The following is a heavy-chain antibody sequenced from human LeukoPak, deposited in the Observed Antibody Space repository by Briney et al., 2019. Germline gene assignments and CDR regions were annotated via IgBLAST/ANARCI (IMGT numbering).Heavy chain of an antibody. CDR1: GFSFSSYA. CDR2: IKQDGSEK. V-gene: IGHV3-7*01. CDR3: AREGWELLAYFDY. D-gene: IGHD1-26*01. Sequence: GGSLRLSCATSGFSFSSYAMSWVRQAPGKGLEWVANIKQDGSEKYYVDSVKGRFTISRDNAKNSLYLQMNSLRAEDTAVYYCAREGWELLAYFDYWGQGTLVTVSS. J-gene: IGHJ4*02.